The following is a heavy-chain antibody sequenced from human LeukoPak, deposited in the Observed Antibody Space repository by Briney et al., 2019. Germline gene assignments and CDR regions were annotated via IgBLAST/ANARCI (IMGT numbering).Heavy chain of an antibody. CDR2: ISSSSSYI. V-gene: IGHV3-21*01. Sequence: GGSLRLSCAASGFTFSSYSMNWVRQAPGKGLEWVSSISSSSSYIYYADSVKGRFTISRDNAKNSLYLQMNSLRAEDTAVYYCARDRMNSRSFDYWGQGTLVTVSS. J-gene: IGHJ4*02. CDR1: GFTFSSYS. D-gene: IGHD2-15*01. CDR3: ARDRMNSRSFDY.